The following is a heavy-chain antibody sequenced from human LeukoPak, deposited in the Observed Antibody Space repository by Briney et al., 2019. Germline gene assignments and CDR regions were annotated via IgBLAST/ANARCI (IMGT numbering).Heavy chain of an antibody. D-gene: IGHD1-7*01. Sequence: GASVKVSCKASGYTFTSYYMHWVRQAPGQGLEWMGGIIPIFGTANYAQKFQGRVTITADESTSTAYMELSSLRSEDTAVYYCARDESGTTHLPPGYWGQGTLVTVSS. CDR1: GYTFTSYY. CDR3: ARDESGTTHLPPGY. V-gene: IGHV1-69*13. J-gene: IGHJ4*02. CDR2: IIPIFGTA.